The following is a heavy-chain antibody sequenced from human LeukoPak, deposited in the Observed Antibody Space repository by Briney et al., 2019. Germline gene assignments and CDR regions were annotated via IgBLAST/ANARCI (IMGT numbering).Heavy chain of an antibody. J-gene: IGHJ6*02. D-gene: IGHD6-6*01. Sequence: ASVKVSCKASGYTFITYYMHWVRQAPGQGLEWMGILNPSGGSTSYAQKFQGRVTMTRDTSTSTVYMELSSLRSEDTAVYYCARSSIAALGWYYYGMDVWGQGTTVTVSS. CDR3: ARSSIAALGWYYYGMDV. CDR1: GYTFITYY. CDR2: LNPSGGST. V-gene: IGHV1-46*01.